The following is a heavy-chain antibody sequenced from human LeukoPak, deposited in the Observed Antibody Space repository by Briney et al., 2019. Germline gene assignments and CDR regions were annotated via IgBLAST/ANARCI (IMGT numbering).Heavy chain of an antibody. J-gene: IGHJ4*02. D-gene: IGHD3-22*01. V-gene: IGHV3-23*01. CDR3: AKGFRVYYYDSSGYYFDY. Sequence: PGGSLRLSCAASGFTFSSYAMSWVRQAPGKGLEWVSAISGSGGSTYYADSVKGRFTISRDNSKNTLYLQMNSLRAEDTAVYYCAKGFRVYYYDSSGYYFDYWGQGTLVTVSS. CDR1: GFTFSSYA. CDR2: ISGSGGST.